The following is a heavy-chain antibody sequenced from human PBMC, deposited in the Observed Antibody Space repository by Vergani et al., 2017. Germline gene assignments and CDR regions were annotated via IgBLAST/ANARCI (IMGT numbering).Heavy chain of an antibody. Sequence: QVQLVESGGGVVQPGRSLRLSCAASGFTFSSYAMHWVRQAPGKGLEWVAVISYDGSNKYYADSVKGRFTISSDNSKNTLYLQMNSLRAEDTAVYYCARDGEATDYYGMDVWGQGTTVTVSS. CDR3: ARDGEATDYYGMDV. J-gene: IGHJ6*02. D-gene: IGHD5-12*01. CDR2: ISYDGSNK. V-gene: IGHV3-30-3*01. CDR1: GFTFSSYA.